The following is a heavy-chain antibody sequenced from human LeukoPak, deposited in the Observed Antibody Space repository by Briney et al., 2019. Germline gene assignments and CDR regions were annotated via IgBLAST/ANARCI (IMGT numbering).Heavy chain of an antibody. CDR2: IWHDGNNK. D-gene: IGHD1-20*01. V-gene: IGHV3-33*01. CDR3: ARVRLSNNWPQGSDY. J-gene: IGHJ4*02. CDR1: GFSINTYG. Sequence: PGGSLRLSCAASGFSINTYGMNWVRQPPGKGLEWVAVIWHDGNNKYYADSVKGRFTISRDNSKNTLYLEMNSLRVEDTAVYYCARVRLSNNWPQGSDYWGQGTLVTVSS.